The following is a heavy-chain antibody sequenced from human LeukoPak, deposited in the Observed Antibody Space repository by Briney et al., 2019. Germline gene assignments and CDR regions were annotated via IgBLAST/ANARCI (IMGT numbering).Heavy chain of an antibody. D-gene: IGHD3-22*01. V-gene: IGHV3-43*02. J-gene: IGHJ4*02. CDR1: GFTFDDYA. CDR3: ALLTGGYYDSSGFYRVFDY. Sequence: GGSLRLSCAASGFTFDDYAMHWVRHAPGKGLEWVSLISGDGGSTYYADSVKGRFTISRDNSKNSLYLQMNSLRTEDTALYYCALLTGGYYDSSGFYRVFDYWGQGTLVTVSS. CDR2: ISGDGGST.